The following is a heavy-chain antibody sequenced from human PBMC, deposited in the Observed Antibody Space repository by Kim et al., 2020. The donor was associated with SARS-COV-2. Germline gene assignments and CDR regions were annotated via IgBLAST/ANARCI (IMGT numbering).Heavy chain of an antibody. CDR3: ARDLGIPDGMDV. D-gene: IGHD1-20*01. Sequence: ASVKVSCKASGYTFTSYYMHWVRQAPGQGLEWMGIINPSCGSTSYAQKFQGRVTRPRDTSTSTVYMELSSLRSEDTAVYYCARDLGIPDGMDVWGQGTTVTVSS. CDR1: GYTFTSYY. V-gene: IGHV1-46*01. J-gene: IGHJ6*02. CDR2: INPSCGST.